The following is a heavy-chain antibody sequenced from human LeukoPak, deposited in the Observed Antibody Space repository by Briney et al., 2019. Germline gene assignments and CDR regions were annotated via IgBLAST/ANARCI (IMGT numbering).Heavy chain of an antibody. CDR3: ARAGEFTEWDLQNGLDS. Sequence: GGSLRLSCAASGFTCSSYWMSWVRQAPGKGLEWVANINRDGSERNYVDSVKGRFTISRDNAKNSLFLQMNSLRAEDTAVYYCARAGEFTEWDLQNGLDSWGQGTLVTVSS. CDR2: INRDGSER. CDR1: GFTCSSYW. J-gene: IGHJ4*02. V-gene: IGHV3-7*02. D-gene: IGHD1-26*01.